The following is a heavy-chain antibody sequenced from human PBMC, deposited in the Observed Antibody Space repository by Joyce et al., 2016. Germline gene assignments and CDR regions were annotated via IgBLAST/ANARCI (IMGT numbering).Heavy chain of an antibody. Sequence: QVQLVQSGAEVKKPGASVKVSCKASGYTFTAYYIHWVRQAHGQGLEWMGWINPKTGGKSYAQKFQGRGTMTRDTSISTAYMELSRLRSDDTGIYFCARVTYYYDSSVGWFDPWGQGTLVIVSS. D-gene: IGHD3-22*01. J-gene: IGHJ5*02. CDR2: INPKTGGK. CDR1: GYTFTAYY. CDR3: ARVTYYYDSSVGWFDP. V-gene: IGHV1-2*02.